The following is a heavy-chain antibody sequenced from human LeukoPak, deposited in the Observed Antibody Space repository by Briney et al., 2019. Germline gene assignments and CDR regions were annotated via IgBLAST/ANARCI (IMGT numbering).Heavy chain of an antibody. CDR1: GFTFSSYS. CDR3: ARGYSGSFNWEMGAFDI. V-gene: IGHV3-21*01. D-gene: IGHD6-6*01. CDR2: ISSSSSYI. J-gene: IGHJ3*02. Sequence: GGSLRLSCAASGFTFSSYSMNWVRQAPGKGLEWVSSISSSSSYIYYADSVKGRFTISRDNAKNSLYLQMNSLRAEDTAVYYCARGYSGSFNWEMGAFDIWGQGTMVTVSS.